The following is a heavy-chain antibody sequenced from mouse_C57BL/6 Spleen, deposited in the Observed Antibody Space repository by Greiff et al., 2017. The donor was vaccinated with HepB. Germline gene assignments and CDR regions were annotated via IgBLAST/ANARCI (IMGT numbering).Heavy chain of an antibody. Sequence: QVQLQQSGAELVKPGASVKISCKASGYAFSSYWMNWVKQRPGKGLEWIGQIYPGDGDTNYNGKFKGKATLTADKSSSTPYMQLSSLTSEDSAVYFCARCHYYGSSWFAYWGQGTLVTVSA. J-gene: IGHJ3*01. V-gene: IGHV1-80*01. CDR2: IYPGDGDT. D-gene: IGHD1-1*01. CDR3: ARCHYYGSSWFAY. CDR1: GYAFSSYW.